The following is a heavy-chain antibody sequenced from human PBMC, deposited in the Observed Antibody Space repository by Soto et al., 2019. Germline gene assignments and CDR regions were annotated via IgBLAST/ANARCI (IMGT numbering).Heavy chain of an antibody. CDR3: ARRHREVPALIGDYFDY. CDR2: VSFDGNRQ. D-gene: IGHD2-2*01. Sequence: QVQLVESGGGVVQPGKSLTLSCAASGFTFSSFAMHWVRQPPGKGLEWVAVVSFDGNRQYFSDSVKGRFTISRYNSKNTVSLHMNSLRDDDSALYYCARRHREVPALIGDYFDYWGQGTLVTVSS. J-gene: IGHJ4*02. V-gene: IGHV3-30*04. CDR1: GFTFSSFA.